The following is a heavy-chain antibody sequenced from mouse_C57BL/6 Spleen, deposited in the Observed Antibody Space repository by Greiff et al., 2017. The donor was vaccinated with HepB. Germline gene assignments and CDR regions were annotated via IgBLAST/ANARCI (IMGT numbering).Heavy chain of an antibody. J-gene: IGHJ3*01. V-gene: IGHV5-6*02. Sequence: DVKLQESGGDLVKPGGSLKLSCAASGFTFSSYGMSWVRQTPDKRLEWVATISSGGSYTYYPDSVKGRFTISRDNAKNTLYLQMSSLKSEDTAMYYCASLYYDYDWFAYWGQGTLVTVSA. CDR1: GFTFSSYG. CDR2: ISSGGSYT. D-gene: IGHD2-4*01. CDR3: ASLYYDYDWFAY.